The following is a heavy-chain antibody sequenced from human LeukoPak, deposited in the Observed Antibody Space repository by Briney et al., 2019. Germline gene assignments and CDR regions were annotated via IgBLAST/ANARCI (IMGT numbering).Heavy chain of an antibody. D-gene: IGHD5-12*01. J-gene: IGHJ5*02. Sequence: SETLSLTYKVSGYSIGRDYYWAWLRQPPGKGLEWIGSIFHTGRTVYNPSYESRLTTSMDTSKNEFFLRLNSVTAADTAVYFCARDGGYPTTDEGFDPWGLGTLVTVSS. CDR1: GYSIGRDYY. CDR3: ARDGGYPTTDEGFDP. CDR2: IFHTGRT. V-gene: IGHV4-38-2*02.